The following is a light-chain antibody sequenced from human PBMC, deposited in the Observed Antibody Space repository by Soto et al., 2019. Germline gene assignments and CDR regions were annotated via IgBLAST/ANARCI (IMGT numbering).Light chain of an antibody. J-gene: IGKJ1*01. V-gene: IGKV3-15*01. Sequence: IVMTQSPGTLAVSPGERATLSCRASQGIITNLAWYHQKPGQPPRLLIFGASTRATGGAARFSGSGSGTEFTLTISSLQSADLGDYYCQQYYTWPRGTFGQGTKVEI. CDR1: QGIITN. CDR3: QQYYTWPRGT. CDR2: GAS.